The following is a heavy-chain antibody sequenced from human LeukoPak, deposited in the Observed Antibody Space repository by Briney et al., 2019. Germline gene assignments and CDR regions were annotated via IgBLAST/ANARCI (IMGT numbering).Heavy chain of an antibody. D-gene: IGHD5-12*01. CDR3: ARGDTTTDAFDM. V-gene: IGHV1-8*01. CDR2: MNPGSGNG. CDR1: GYSFTRND. Sequence: EASVKVSCKASGYSFTRNDINWVRQAAGHGLEWMGWMNPGSGNGGYAQNFQGRVTMTRDTSVNTAYMELSSLRSDDTAVYYCARGDTTTDAFDMWGQGTMVTVSS. J-gene: IGHJ3*02.